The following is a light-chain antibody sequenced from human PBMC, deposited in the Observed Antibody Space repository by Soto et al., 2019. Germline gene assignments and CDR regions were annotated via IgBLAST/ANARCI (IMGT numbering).Light chain of an antibody. V-gene: IGKV4-1*01. J-gene: IGKJ2*01. CDR1: RSIFFSSDNKSY. Sequence: DIVMTQSPDSLAVSLGERATVNCKSSRSIFFSSDNKSYLTWYQQKPGQPPRLLIYWASTRESGVPDRFSGSGSGADFTLTISSLQAEDVGVYYCQQSYSFPYTFGQGTKVEI. CDR2: WAS. CDR3: QQSYSFPYT.